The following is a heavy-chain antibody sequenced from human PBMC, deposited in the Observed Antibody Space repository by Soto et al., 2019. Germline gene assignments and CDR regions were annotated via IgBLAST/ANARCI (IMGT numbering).Heavy chain of an antibody. CDR2: INEDGTKR. CDR3: RRGDGRCSGGSSFFDS. CDR1: GFSLTRYW. Sequence: EVQLVESGGGLVQSGGSLRLSCIASGFSLTRYWMSWVRQTPGKGLEWVAKINEDGTKRDYMESVEGRFTISRDNAKNSLSLQRNSLRADATPVYYWRRGDGRCSGGSSFFDSGGQGTLVTVSS. D-gene: IGHD6-13*01. J-gene: IGHJ4*02. V-gene: IGHV3-7*01.